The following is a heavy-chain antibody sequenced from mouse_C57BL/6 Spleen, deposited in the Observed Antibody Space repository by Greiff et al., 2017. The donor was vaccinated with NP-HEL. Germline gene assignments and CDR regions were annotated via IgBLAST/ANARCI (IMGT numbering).Heavy chain of an antibody. CDR1: GYTFTSYW. V-gene: IGHV1-50*01. Sequence: QVQLQQPGAELVKPGASVKLSCKASGYTFTSYWMQWVKQRPGQGLEWIGEIDPSDSYTNYNQKFKGKATLTVDTSSSTAYMQLSSLTSEDSAVYYCARNDSNSPYAMDYWGQGTSVTVSS. CDR3: ARNDSNSPYAMDY. J-gene: IGHJ4*01. CDR2: IDPSDSYT. D-gene: IGHD2-5*01.